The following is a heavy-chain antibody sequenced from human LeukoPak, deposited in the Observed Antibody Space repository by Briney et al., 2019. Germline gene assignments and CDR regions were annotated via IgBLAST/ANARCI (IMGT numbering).Heavy chain of an antibody. V-gene: IGHV1-2*02. CDR2: INPNSGGT. D-gene: IGHD4-17*01. CDR3: ATIDYGDYHSLDY. Sequence: ASVKVSCKASGYTFTGYYMHWARQAPGQGLEWMGWINPNSGGTNYAQKFQGRVTMTRDTSISTAYMELSRLRSDDTAVYYCATIDYGDYHSLDYWGQGTLVTVSS. CDR1: GYTFTGYY. J-gene: IGHJ4*02.